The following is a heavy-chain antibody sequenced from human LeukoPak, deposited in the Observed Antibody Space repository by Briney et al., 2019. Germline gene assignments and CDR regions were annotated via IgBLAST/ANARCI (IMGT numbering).Heavy chain of an antibody. D-gene: IGHD3-10*01. V-gene: IGHV1-8*02. CDR2: MNPNSGNT. Sequence: ASVKVSCKASGYTFTSYYIHWVRQAPGQGLEWMGWMNPNSGNTGYAQKFQGRVTMTRNTSISTAYMELSSLRSEDTAVYYCARVGRYYGSGSRGWFDPWGQGTLVTVSS. CDR3: ARVGRYYGSGSRGWFDP. CDR1: GYTFTSYY. J-gene: IGHJ5*02.